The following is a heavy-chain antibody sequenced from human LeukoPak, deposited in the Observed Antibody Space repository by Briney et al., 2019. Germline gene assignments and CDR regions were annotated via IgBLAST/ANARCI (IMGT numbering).Heavy chain of an antibody. V-gene: IGHV3-9*01. CDR2: ISWNSGSI. CDR3: ARGLRDRYGMDV. Sequence: GRSLRLSCAASGFIFDDYAIHWVRQAPGKGLEWVSGISWNSGSIDYADFVQGRFTVSRDNAKNTLYLQMHSLRVEDTAMYYCARGLRDRYGMDVWGQGTTVTVSS. CDR1: GFIFDDYA. J-gene: IGHJ6*02.